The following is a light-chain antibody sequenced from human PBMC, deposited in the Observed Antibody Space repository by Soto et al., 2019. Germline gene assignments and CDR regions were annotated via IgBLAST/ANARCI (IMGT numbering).Light chain of an antibody. CDR2: GAS. CDR3: QQYVRSPWT. CDR1: QSVSSN. Sequence: EIVMTQSPATLTVSPGERGTLSCRASQSVSSNLAWYQQRPGEAPRLLIDGASTRATGIPARFSGRGSGTDFTLTISRLEPEDFAVYYCQQYVRSPWTFGQGTKVDIK. V-gene: IGKV3D-15*01. J-gene: IGKJ1*01.